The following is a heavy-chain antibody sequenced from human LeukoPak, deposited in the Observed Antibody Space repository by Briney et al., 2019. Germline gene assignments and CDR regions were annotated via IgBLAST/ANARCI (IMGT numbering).Heavy chain of an antibody. D-gene: IGHD3-22*01. CDR1: GFTFSSYG. CDR2: IRYDGSNK. CDR3: AKIQSDYYYDSSGYYWGSYYFDY. J-gene: IGHJ4*02. Sequence: GGSLRLSRAASGFTFSSYGMHWVRQAPGKGLEWVAFIRYDGSNKYYADSVKGRFTISRDNSKNTLYLQMNSLRAEDTAVYYCAKIQSDYYYDSSGYYWGSYYFDYWGQGTLVTVSS. V-gene: IGHV3-30*02.